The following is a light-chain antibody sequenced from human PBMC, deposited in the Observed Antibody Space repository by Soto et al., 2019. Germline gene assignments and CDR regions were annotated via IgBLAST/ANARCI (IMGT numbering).Light chain of an antibody. CDR3: QQYYPPLWT. CDR1: QSVLYSSNNENY. CDR2: WAS. V-gene: IGKV4-1*01. Sequence: DIVMTQSPDSLAVSLGERATINCKSSQSVLYSSNNENYLAWYQQKPGQPPKLLIYWASTRESGVPDRFSGSGSGTDFTLTISSLQAEDVAVYYCQQYYPPLWTFGQGTKVEIK. J-gene: IGKJ1*01.